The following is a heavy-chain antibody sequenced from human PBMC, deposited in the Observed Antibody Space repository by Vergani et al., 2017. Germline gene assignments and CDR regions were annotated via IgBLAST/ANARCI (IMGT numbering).Heavy chain of an antibody. Sequence: QLQLQESGSGLVTPSQTLSLPCAVSGGSISSGGYSWSWIRQPPGKGLEWIGYIYHIGSTYYSPSLKSRVTISVDRSKNQFSLNLGSVTAADTAVYYCARPVGPSAIADGYHVWGEGTMVTVS. V-gene: IGHV4-30-2*01. CDR3: ARPVGPSAIADGYHV. D-gene: IGHD3-10*01. CDR1: GGSISSGGYS. J-gene: IGHJ3*01. CDR2: IYHIGST.